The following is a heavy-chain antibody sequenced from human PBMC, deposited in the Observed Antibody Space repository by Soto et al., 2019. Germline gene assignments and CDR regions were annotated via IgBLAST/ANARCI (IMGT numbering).Heavy chain of an antibody. D-gene: IGHD3-10*01. CDR2: INHSGST. J-gene: IGHJ5*02. V-gene: IGHV4-34*01. CDR3: ARGRLLWFGELLNNWFDP. CDR1: GGSFSGYY. Sequence: TSETLSLTCAVYGGSFSGYYWSWIRQPPGKGLEWIGEINHSGSTNYNPSLKSRVTISVDTSKNQFSLKLSSVTAADTAVYYCARGRLLWFGELLNNWFDPWGQGTLVT.